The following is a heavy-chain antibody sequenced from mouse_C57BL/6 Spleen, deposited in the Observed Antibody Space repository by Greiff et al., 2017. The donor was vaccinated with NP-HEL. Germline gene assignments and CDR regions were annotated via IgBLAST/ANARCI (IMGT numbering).Heavy chain of an antibody. CDR2: IDPETGGT. CDR3: TRWKNTTVVAVGDFDY. D-gene: IGHD1-1*01. J-gene: IGHJ2*01. CDR1: GYTFTDYE. V-gene: IGHV1-15*01. Sequence: VQLQESGAELVRPGASVTLSCKASGYTFTDYEMHWVKQTPVHGLEWIGAIDPETGGTAYNQKFKGKAILTADKSSSTAYMELRSLTSEDSAVYYCTRWKNTTVVAVGDFDYWGQGTTLTVSS.